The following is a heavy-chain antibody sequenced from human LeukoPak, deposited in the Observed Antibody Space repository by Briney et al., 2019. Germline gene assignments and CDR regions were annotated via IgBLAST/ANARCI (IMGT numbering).Heavy chain of an antibody. CDR2: IYPGDSDT. D-gene: IGHD6-13*01. CDR3: ARLIPSSSWYQFYYYYYGMDV. V-gene: IGHV5-51*01. J-gene: IGHJ6*02. CDR1: GYSFTSYW. Sequence: GESLKISCKGSGYSFTSYWIGWVRPLPGKGLEWMGIIYPGDSDTRYSPSFQGQVTISADKSISTAYLQWSSLKASDTAMYYCARLIPSSSWYQFYYYYYGMDVWGQGTTVTVSS.